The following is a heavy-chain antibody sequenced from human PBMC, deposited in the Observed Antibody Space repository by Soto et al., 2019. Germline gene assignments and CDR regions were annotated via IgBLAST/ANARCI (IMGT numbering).Heavy chain of an antibody. CDR1: GYTVTNYY. V-gene: IGHV1-2*02. Sequence: ASVKFSGKASGYTVTNYYMHGERQAHGQGLEWMGWMKPRRGGKKYAQAVQARVTMTTDASISTAYMEVTSLRHGDTAVYFCARSDDRTSYPLDLWGPGTLVTVSS. J-gene: IGHJ5*02. CDR3: ARSDDRTSYPLDL. D-gene: IGHD2-8*01. CDR2: MKPRRGGK.